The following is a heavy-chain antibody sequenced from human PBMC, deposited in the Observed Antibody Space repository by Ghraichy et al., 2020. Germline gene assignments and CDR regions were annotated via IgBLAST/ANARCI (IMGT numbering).Heavy chain of an antibody. Sequence: GGSLRLSCAASGFTFSNYAMFWVRLAPGTGLVWVSRISSAGNTITYADSVKGRFTISRDNAKNTLFLQMNSLRAEDTAVYYCARNADGPVAVFDYWGQGTLVTVSS. CDR1: GFTFSNYA. CDR2: ISSAGNTI. V-gene: IGHV3-74*01. CDR3: ARNADGPVAVFDY. J-gene: IGHJ4*02. D-gene: IGHD3/OR15-3a*01.